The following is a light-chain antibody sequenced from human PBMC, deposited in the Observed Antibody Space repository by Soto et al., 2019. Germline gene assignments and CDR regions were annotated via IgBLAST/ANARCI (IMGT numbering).Light chain of an antibody. CDR1: QSISNY. CDR3: QQSYSTPWT. J-gene: IGKJ1*01. CDR2: AAS. V-gene: IGKV1-39*01. Sequence: DIQITQSPSSLSASVGDRVTITCRASQSISNYLNWYQQKPGKAPKFLIYAASSLQSGVPSRFSGSGSGTDFTLTISSLQPEDFATYYCQQSYSTPWTFGQGTKVDIK.